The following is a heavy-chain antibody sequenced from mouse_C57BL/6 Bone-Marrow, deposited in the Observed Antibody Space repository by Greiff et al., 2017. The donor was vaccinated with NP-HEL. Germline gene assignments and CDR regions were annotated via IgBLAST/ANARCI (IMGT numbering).Heavy chain of an antibody. D-gene: IGHD2-3*01. J-gene: IGHJ4*01. CDR2: IRSKSNNYAT. V-gene: IGHV10-1*01. CDR1: GFSFNTYA. Sequence: DVQLVESGGGLVQPKGSLKLSCAASGFSFNTYAMNWVRQAPGKGLEWVARIRSKSNNYATYYADSVKDRFTISRDDSESMLYLQMNNLKTEDTAMYYCVRQGLLRYYYAMDYWGQGTSVTVSS. CDR3: VRQGLLRYYYAMDY.